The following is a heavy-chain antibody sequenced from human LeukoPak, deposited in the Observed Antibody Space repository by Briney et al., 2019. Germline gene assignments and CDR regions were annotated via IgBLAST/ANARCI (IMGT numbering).Heavy chain of an antibody. CDR2: IYTSGST. D-gene: IGHD4-17*01. CDR1: GGSISSGGYS. CDR3: AGAAWDDYGDQGWFDP. J-gene: IGHJ5*02. Sequence: PSQTLSLTCAVSGGSISSGGYSWSWIRQPAGKGLEWIGRIYTSGSTNYNPSLKSRVTMSVDTSKNQFSLKLSSVTAADTAVYYCAGAAWDDYGDQGWFDPWGQGTLVTVSS. V-gene: IGHV4-61*02.